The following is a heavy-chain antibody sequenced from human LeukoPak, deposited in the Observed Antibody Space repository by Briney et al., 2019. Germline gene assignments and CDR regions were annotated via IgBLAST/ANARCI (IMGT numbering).Heavy chain of an antibody. D-gene: IGHD3-10*01. CDR1: GGSISSSSYY. Sequence: SETLSLTCTVSGGSISSSSYYWGWIRQPPGQGLEWIGIIYYSGSTYYNPSLKSRLTISVDTSKNQFSLKVSSVTAADTAVYYCARHRAGGSGMAVDYWGQGTLVTVSS. V-gene: IGHV4-39*01. J-gene: IGHJ4*02. CDR2: IYYSGST. CDR3: ARHRAGGSGMAVDY.